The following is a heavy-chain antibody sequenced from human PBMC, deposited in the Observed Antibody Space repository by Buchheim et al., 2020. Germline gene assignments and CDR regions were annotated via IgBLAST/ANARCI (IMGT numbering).Heavy chain of an antibody. Sequence: EVQLLESGGGLVQPGGSLRLSCAASGFTFSSHAMSWVRQAPGKGLEWVSAISGSGDYTYYADSVKGRFTISRDNCRTTLYLQMSSLGAEDTAVYYCAKRLAAPGPYFDYWGLGTL. CDR2: ISGSGDYT. CDR1: GFTFSSHA. J-gene: IGHJ4*02. V-gene: IGHV3-23*01. D-gene: IGHD6-13*01. CDR3: AKRLAAPGPYFDY.